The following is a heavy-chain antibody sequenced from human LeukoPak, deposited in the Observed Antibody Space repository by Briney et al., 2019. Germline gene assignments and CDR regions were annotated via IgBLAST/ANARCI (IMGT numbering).Heavy chain of an antibody. D-gene: IGHD6-19*01. CDR3: AKAGSGWIFDN. CDR1: GFTFTSYT. V-gene: IGHV3-23*01. CDR2: ISGSGVST. J-gene: IGHJ4*02. Sequence: GGSLRLSCAASGFTFTSYTMSWVRPAPGKGLEWVSGISGSGVSTYYADSVKGRFTNSRDNSKNTLYLQMNSLRAEDTAVYYCAKAGSGWIFDNWGQGTLVTVSS.